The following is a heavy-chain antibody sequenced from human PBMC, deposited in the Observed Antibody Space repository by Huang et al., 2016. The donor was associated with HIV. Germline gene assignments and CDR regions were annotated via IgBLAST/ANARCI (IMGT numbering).Heavy chain of an antibody. CDR2: IIPIFGTT. Sequence: QVQLVQSGAEVKKPGSSVKVSCKASGGSFSNDGFSWVRQGPGQGLEWMGGIIPIFGTTNYAQKCQGRVTITADESTGTAYLELSSLRSEDTAVYFCARESNIVVVPHTIKFFDYWGQGTLVTVSS. J-gene: IGHJ4*02. V-gene: IGHV1-69*01. CDR1: GGSFSNDG. D-gene: IGHD2-2*01. CDR3: ARESNIVVVPHTIKFFDY.